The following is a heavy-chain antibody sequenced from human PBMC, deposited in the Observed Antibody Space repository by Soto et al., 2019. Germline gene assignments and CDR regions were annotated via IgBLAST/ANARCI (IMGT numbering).Heavy chain of an antibody. CDR1: GFSFSTTG. Sequence: QVQLVESGGGVVQPGRSLRLSCAASGFSFSTTGMHWVRQAPGKGLEWVAMISHDGGAVHFADSVQGRFTISRDDSTNTLYLQMNSLRPEDTAVYYCAKDLYSSDWFNFFDSWGQGSLVTVSS. V-gene: IGHV3-30*18. D-gene: IGHD6-19*01. CDR2: ISHDGGAV. J-gene: IGHJ5*01. CDR3: AKDLYSSDWFNFFDS.